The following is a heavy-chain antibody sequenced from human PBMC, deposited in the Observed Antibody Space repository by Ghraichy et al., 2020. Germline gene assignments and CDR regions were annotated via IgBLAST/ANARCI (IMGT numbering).Heavy chain of an antibody. CDR1: GFTFSSYA. CDR3: ARVGYCTGGVCDNGYYYYYGMDV. D-gene: IGHD2-8*02. CDR2: ISYDGSNK. V-gene: IGHV3-30-3*01. J-gene: IGHJ6*02. Sequence: GGSLRLSCAASGFTFSSYAMHWVRQAPGKGLEWVAVISYDGSNKYYADSVKGRFTISRDNSKNTLYLQMNSLRAEDTAVYYCARVGYCTGGVCDNGYYYYYGMDVWGQGTTVTVSS.